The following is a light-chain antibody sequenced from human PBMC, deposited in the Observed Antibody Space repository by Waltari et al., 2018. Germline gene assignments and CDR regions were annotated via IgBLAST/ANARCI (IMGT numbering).Light chain of an antibody. CDR1: ALPKQY. CDR3: QSGDSTSTHVV. Sequence: SYELTQPPSVSVSPGQTARITCSGDALPKQYAFWYQQKPGQAPVRVTYKDTGRLSGIPDRFSGSSSGTTVTLTISGVQAEDEADYYCQSGDSTSTHVVFGGGTKLTVL. CDR2: KDT. J-gene: IGLJ2*01. V-gene: IGLV3-25*03.